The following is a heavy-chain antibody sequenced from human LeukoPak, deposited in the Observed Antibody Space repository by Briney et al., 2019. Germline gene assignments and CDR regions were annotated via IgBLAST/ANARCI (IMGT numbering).Heavy chain of an antibody. D-gene: IGHD6-19*01. CDR2: ISNDGRTT. CDR1: GFTFSRFL. V-gene: IGHV3-74*01. Sequence: PGGSLRLSCAASGFTFSRFLMHWVRQAPGKGLVWVSLISNDGRTTRYADSVKGRFTISRDNAKNTLYLEINGLRAEDTAVYYCARDLAGSIDYWGQGTLVTVSS. J-gene: IGHJ4*02. CDR3: ARDLAGSIDY.